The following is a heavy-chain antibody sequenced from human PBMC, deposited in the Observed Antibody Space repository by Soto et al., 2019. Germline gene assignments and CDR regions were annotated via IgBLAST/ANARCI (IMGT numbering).Heavy chain of an antibody. V-gene: IGHV4-31*03. D-gene: IGHD2-2*01. CDR3: AREGHCSSISCYAAFDI. CDR1: GGSISSGGYY. J-gene: IGHJ3*02. CDR2: IYYSGST. Sequence: SETLSLTCTVSGGSISSGGYYWSWIRHHPGKGLEWIGYIYYSGSTYYNPSLKSRVTISVDTSKNQFSLKLSSVTAADTAVYYCAREGHCSSISCYAAFDIWAQGPMVTVSS.